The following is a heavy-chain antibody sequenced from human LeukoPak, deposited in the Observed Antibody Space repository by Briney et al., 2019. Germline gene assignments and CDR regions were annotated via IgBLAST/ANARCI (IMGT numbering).Heavy chain of an antibody. CDR1: GYTFTSYD. CDR3: ARGGYYYYYMDV. J-gene: IGHJ6*03. V-gene: IGHV1-8*01. CDR2: MNPNSGNT. Sequence: ASVKVSCKASGYTFTSYDINWVRQATGQGLEWMGWMNPNSGNTNYAQKLQGRVTMTTDTSTSTAYMELRSLRSDDTAVYYCARGGYYYYYMDVWGKGTTVTISS.